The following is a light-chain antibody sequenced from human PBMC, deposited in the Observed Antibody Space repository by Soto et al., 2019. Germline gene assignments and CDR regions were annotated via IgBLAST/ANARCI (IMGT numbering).Light chain of an antibody. V-gene: IGKV1-39*01. CDR2: SAS. J-gene: IGKJ1*01. CDR3: QQYYSFPWT. CDR1: QRINIY. Sequence: DIQMTQSPSSLSTSIGDRVTITCVASQRINIYLNWYRQKPGKAPELLIYSASNLQSGVPSRFSGSGSGTDFTLTISCLQSEDFATYYCQQYYSFPWTFGQGTKVDI.